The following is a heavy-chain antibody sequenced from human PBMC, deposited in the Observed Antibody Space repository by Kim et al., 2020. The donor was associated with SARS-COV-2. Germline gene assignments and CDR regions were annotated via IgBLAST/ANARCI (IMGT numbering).Heavy chain of an antibody. Sequence: SETLSLTCTVSGGSISSYYWSWIRQPPGKGLEWIGYIYYSGSTNYNPSLKSRVTISVDTSKNQFSLKLSSVTAADTAVYYCARVLSSSFYYYGMDVWGQGTTVTVSS. V-gene: IGHV4-59*01. CDR1: GGSISSYY. D-gene: IGHD6-6*01. CDR2: IYYSGST. CDR3: ARVLSSSFYYYGMDV. J-gene: IGHJ6*02.